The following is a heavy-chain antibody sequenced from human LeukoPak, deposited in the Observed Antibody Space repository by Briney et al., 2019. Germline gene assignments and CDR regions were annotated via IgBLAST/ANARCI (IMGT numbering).Heavy chain of an antibody. V-gene: IGHV3-74*01. CDR3: AKANGYCSSTSCYYFWYFQH. J-gene: IGHJ1*01. D-gene: IGHD2-2*01. Sequence: GGSLRLSCAASGFTFSNSWMHWVRQAPGKGLIWISLISSDGSTTIYADSVKGRFTISRDNAKNTLYLQMNSLRPEDTAVYYCAKANGYCSSTSCYYFWYFQHWGQGTLVTVSS. CDR1: GFTFSNSW. CDR2: ISSDGSTT.